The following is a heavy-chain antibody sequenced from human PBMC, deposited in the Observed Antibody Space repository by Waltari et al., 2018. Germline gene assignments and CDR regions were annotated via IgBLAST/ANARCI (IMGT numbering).Heavy chain of an antibody. CDR3: ARDRGVGASHIDH. CDR2: IIPNLGVA. CDR1: GGAFRSLG. D-gene: IGHD1-26*01. J-gene: IGHJ4*02. V-gene: IGHV1-69*04. Sequence: QVQPGQCGAEVKKPGSSVKVSCKVSGGAFRSLGVNWVRQAPGQGLAWMGRIIPNLGVADNAKRFQGRVTITAEKSTSTAYMELSNLRSEDTAIYYCARDRGVGASHIDHWGQGTLVTVSS.